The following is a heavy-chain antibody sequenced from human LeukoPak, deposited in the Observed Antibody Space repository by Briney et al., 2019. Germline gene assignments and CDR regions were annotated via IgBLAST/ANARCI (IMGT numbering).Heavy chain of an antibody. D-gene: IGHD5-24*01. Sequence: GPVKVSCKASRYTFTGYYMHWVRQAPGQGLEWMGWINPNSGGTDYAQKFQGRVTMTRDTSISTAYMELSRLRSDDTAAYYCARADNSNPTYWGQGTLVTVSS. CDR3: ARADNSNPTY. V-gene: IGHV1-2*02. CDR1: RYTFTGYY. J-gene: IGHJ4*02. CDR2: INPNSGGT.